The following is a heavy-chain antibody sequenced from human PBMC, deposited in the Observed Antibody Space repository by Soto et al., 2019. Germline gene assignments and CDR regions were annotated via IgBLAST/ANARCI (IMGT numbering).Heavy chain of an antibody. V-gene: IGHV3-30*18. CDR1: GFAFRSYG. J-gene: IGHJ6*02. D-gene: IGHD6-19*01. CDR2: ILYDGSNK. Sequence: RGGSLRLSCAASGFAFRSYGMHWVRQAPGKGLEWVALILYDGSNKYYSDSVKGRFTISRDNSKSTLNLQMNSLRAEDTAVYYCAKDQSEAVAGDYGMDVWGQGTTVTVSS. CDR3: AKDQSEAVAGDYGMDV.